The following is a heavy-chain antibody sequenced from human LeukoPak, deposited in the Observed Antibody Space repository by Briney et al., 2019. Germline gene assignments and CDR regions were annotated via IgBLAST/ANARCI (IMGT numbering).Heavy chain of an antibody. Sequence: ASVKVTCKASGYTFTGHYMHWVRQAPGQGLEWMGRINPNSGGTNYAQKFQGRVTMTRDTSISTAYMELSRLRSDDTAVYYCARNEWLVRNWFDPWGQGTLVTVSS. V-gene: IGHV1-2*06. CDR1: GYTFTGHY. D-gene: IGHD6-19*01. J-gene: IGHJ5*02. CDR3: ARNEWLVRNWFDP. CDR2: INPNSGGT.